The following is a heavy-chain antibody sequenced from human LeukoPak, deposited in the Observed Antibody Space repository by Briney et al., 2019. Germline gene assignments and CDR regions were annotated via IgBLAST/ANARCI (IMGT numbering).Heavy chain of an antibody. D-gene: IGHD5-18*01. CDR2: ISSSSSYI. CDR1: GFTFSSYS. V-gene: IGHV3-21*01. Sequence: GGSLRLSCAASGFTFSSYSMNWVRQAPGKGLEWVSSISSSSSYIYYADSVKGRFTISRDNAKNSLYLQMNSLRAEDTAVYYCARHLSGVTGYTYGRGIDYWGQGTLVTASS. J-gene: IGHJ4*02. CDR3: ARHLSGVTGYTYGRGIDY.